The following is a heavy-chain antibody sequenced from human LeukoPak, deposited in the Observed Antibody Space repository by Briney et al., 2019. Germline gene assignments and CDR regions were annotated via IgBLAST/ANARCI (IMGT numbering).Heavy chain of an antibody. V-gene: IGHV1-69*06. D-gene: IGHD3-22*01. Sequence: SVKVSCKASGGTFSSYAINWVRQAPGQGLEWMGEIIPIFGTANYAQMFQGRVTITADKSTSTAYMELSSLRSEDTAVYYCASEVVKNERFDYWGQGTLVTVSS. CDR2: IIPIFGTA. CDR3: ASEVVKNERFDY. J-gene: IGHJ4*02. CDR1: GGTFSSYA.